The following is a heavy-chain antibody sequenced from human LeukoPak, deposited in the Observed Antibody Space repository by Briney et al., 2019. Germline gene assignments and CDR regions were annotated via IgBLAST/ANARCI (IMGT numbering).Heavy chain of an antibody. CDR3: ASSRGIVGAVGWFDP. J-gene: IGHJ5*02. CDR2: IYYSGST. D-gene: IGHD1-26*01. V-gene: IGHV4-59*08. Sequence: PSETLSLTCAVYGGSFSGYYWSWIRQPPGKGLEWIGYIYYSGSTNYNPSLKSRVTISVDTSKNQFSLKLSSVTAADTAVYYCASSRGIVGAVGWFDPWGQGTLVTVSS. CDR1: GGSFSGYY.